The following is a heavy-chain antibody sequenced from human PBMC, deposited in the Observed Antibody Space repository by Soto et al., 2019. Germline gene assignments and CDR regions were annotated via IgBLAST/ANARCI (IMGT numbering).Heavy chain of an antibody. D-gene: IGHD6-13*01. J-gene: IGHJ3*01. CDR2: ISSSSSYT. V-gene: IGHV3-11*06. CDR1: GFTFSDYY. CDR3: SRDLSSGIAAACAFDF. Sequence: GGSLRLSCAASGFTFSDYYMSWIRQAPGKGLEWVSYISSSSSYTNYADSVKGRFTISRDNAKNSLYLQMNSLRAEDTAVYYCSRDLSSGIAAACAFDFCGQGTMVTVSS.